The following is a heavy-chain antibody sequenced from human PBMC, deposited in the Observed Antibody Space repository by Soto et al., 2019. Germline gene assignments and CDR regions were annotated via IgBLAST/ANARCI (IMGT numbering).Heavy chain of an antibody. D-gene: IGHD4-17*01. CDR1: GFTVSSNY. V-gene: IGHV3-66*01. J-gene: IGHJ3*02. CDR3: ARGYGANSAAFDI. CDR2: IYSGGST. Sequence: PGGSLRLSCAASGFTVSSNYMSWVRQAPGKGLEWVSVIYSGGSTYYADSVKGRFTISRDNSKNTLYLQMNSLRAEDTAVYYCARGYGANSAAFDIWGQGTMVTVSS.